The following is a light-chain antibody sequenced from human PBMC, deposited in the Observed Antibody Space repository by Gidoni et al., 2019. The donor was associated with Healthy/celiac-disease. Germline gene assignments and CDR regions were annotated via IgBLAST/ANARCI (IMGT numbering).Light chain of an antibody. J-gene: IGKJ2*01. CDR3: QQYGSSPPYT. CDR2: GAS. CDR1: QSFSSIY. Sequence: DIVLTQSPGTLSLSQGERATLSCRASQSFSSIYLAWYQQKPGQAPRLLIYGASSRATGIPDRFSGSGSGTDFTLTISRLEPEDFAVYYCQQYGSSPPYTFGQGTKLEIK. V-gene: IGKV3-20*01.